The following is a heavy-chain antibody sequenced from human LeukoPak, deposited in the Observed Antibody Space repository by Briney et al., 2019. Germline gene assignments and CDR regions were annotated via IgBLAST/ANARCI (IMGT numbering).Heavy chain of an antibody. V-gene: IGHV7-4-1*02. CDR1: GYIFANYG. J-gene: IGHJ5*02. Sequence: ASVKVSCKASGYIFANYGMNWVRQAPGQGPEWVGWINTNSGEPMYAQGFKGRFVISMDTSVSTAYLQISSLKAEDTAVYYCARRGYSYGYYWFDPWGQGTLVTVSS. D-gene: IGHD5-18*01. CDR2: INTNSGEP. CDR3: ARRGYSYGYYWFDP.